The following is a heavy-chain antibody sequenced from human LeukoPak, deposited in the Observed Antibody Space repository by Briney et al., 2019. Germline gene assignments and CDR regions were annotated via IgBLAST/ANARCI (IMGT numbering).Heavy chain of an antibody. CDR2: ISSSSSYI. CDR1: GFTFSSYS. D-gene: IGHD3-9*01. Sequence: GGSLRLSCAASGFTFSSYSMNWVRQAPGKGLEWVSSISSSSSYIYYADSVKGRFTISRDNSKNTLYLQMNSLRAEDTAVYYCATSQVLRFFDWFPVAFDIWGQGTMVTVSS. V-gene: IGHV3-21*04. J-gene: IGHJ3*02. CDR3: ATSQVLRFFDWFPVAFDI.